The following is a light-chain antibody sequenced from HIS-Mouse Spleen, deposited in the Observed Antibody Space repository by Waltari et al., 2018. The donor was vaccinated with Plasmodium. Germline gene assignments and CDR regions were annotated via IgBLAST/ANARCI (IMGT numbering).Light chain of an antibody. CDR3: QQRSNWPLT. Sequence: EIVLTQSPATLSLSPGERAPLSCRASQRVSSYLAWYQQKPGQAPRLLIYDASNSATGIPARFSGSGSGTDFTLTISSLEPEDFAVYYCQQRSNWPLTFGGGTKVEIK. J-gene: IGKJ4*01. CDR1: QRVSSY. V-gene: IGKV3-11*01. CDR2: DAS.